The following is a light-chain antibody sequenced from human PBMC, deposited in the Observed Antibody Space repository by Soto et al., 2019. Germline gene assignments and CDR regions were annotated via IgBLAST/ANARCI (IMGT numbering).Light chain of an antibody. CDR2: AAS. V-gene: IGKV1-39*01. J-gene: IGKJ2*01. CDR3: QQTYNTPKT. Sequence: DLQMTQSPSSLSASVGDRVTISCRASQFISNYLSWYRQKPGKAPELLIYAASNLQSGVPSRVSGSGSGRDFILTISSLQPEDFGTYYCQQTYNTPKTFGQGTRLEIK. CDR1: QFISNY.